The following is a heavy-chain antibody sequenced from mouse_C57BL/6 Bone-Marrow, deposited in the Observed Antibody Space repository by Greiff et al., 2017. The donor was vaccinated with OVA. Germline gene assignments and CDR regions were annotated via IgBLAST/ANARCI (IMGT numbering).Heavy chain of an antibody. D-gene: IGHD2-5*01. Sequence: EVKLMESGGGLVKPGGSLKLSCAASGFTFSSYAMSWVRQTPEKRLEWVATISDGGSYTYYPDNVKGRFTISRDNAKNNLYLQMSHLKSEDTAMYYCARGQSNYRFAYWGQGTLVTVSA. V-gene: IGHV5-4*03. J-gene: IGHJ3*01. CDR3: ARGQSNYRFAY. CDR1: GFTFSSYA. CDR2: ISDGGSYT.